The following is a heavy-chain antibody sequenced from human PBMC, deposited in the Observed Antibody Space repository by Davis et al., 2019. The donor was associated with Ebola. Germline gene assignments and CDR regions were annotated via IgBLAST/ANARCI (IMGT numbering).Heavy chain of an antibody. CDR2: ISWNSGSI. J-gene: IGHJ4*02. CDR1: GFTFDDYA. Sequence: SLKISCAASGFTFDDYAMHWVRQAPGKGLEWVSGISWNSGSIGYADSVKGRFTISRDNSKNTLYLQMNSLRGEDTAAYFCMDVETLSGGEGDWGQGTLVTVSS. CDR3: MDVETLSGGEGD. V-gene: IGHV3-9*01. D-gene: IGHD2-21*01.